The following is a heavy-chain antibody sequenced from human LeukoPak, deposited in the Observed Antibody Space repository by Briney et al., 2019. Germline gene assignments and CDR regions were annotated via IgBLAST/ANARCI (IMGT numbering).Heavy chain of an antibody. CDR1: GGSISSGGYY. CDR2: IYHSGST. CDR3: ARFSAVRGGYFDY. D-gene: IGHD3-10*01. V-gene: IGHV4-30-2*01. J-gene: IGHJ4*02. Sequence: SQTLSLTCTVSGGSISSGGYYWSWIRQPPGKALAWIGYIYHSGSTYYNPSLKSRVTISVDRSKNQFSLKLSSVTAADTAVYYCARFSAVRGGYFDYWGQGTLVTVSS.